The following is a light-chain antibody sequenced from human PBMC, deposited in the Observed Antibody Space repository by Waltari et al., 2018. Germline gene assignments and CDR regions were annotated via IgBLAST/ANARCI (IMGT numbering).Light chain of an antibody. CDR1: NSTLRNKD. V-gene: IGLV1-51*01. CDR3: GTWDSSLSDVV. J-gene: IGLJ3*02. CDR2: DND. Sequence: QSVLTQPPSVSAAPGPKVTITCSGSNSTLRNKDLSLYQQVPGTAPKLLIYDNDKRPSGIPDRFSGFKSGTSATMGITGLQTGDEAEYYCGTWDSSLSDVVFGGGTKLTVL.